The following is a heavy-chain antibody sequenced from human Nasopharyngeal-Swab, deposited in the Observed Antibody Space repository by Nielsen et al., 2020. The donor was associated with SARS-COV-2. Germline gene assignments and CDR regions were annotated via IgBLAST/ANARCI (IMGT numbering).Heavy chain of an antibody. CDR2: ISSSSSYI. CDR1: GFTFSSYS. J-gene: IGHJ3*02. D-gene: IGHD1-26*01. CDR3: AREWRERGLGSSGSRPQANAFNI. V-gene: IGHV3-21*01. Sequence: GGSLRLSCAASGFTFSSYSMNWVRQAPGKGLEWVSSISSSSSYIYYADSVKGRFTISRDNAKNSLYLQMNSLRAEDTAVYYCAREWRERGLGSSGSRPQANAFNIWGQGTMVTVSS.